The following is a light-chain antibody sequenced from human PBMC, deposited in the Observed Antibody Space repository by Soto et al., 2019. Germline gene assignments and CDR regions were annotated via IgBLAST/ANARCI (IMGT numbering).Light chain of an antibody. CDR2: EGN. CDR3: CSYADSNTWV. CDR1: SSDVGSYNL. J-gene: IGLJ3*02. Sequence: QPVLTQPASVSGSPGQSITISCTGTSSDVGSYNLVSWYQQHPGKAPRLMIYEGNKRPSGVSNRFSGSKSGNTASLTVSGLQAEDEADYYCCSYADSNTWVFGGGTKLTVL. V-gene: IGLV2-23*01.